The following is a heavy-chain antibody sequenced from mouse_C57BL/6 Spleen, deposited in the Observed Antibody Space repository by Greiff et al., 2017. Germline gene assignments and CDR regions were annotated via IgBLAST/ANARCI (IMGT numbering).Heavy chain of an antibody. CDR3: TREDYGSSSFDD. V-gene: IGHV5-9-1*02. J-gene: IGHJ2*01. CDR2: ISSGGGYI. Sequence: EVKLVESGEGLVKPGGSLTLSCAASGYTFTSYAMSWVRQTPEKRLEWVAYISSGGGYIYYAATVKGRFTISRDNARNTLYLQMSSLKSEDTAMYYCTREDYGSSSFDDWGQGTTLTVSS. CDR1: GYTFTSYA. D-gene: IGHD1-1*01.